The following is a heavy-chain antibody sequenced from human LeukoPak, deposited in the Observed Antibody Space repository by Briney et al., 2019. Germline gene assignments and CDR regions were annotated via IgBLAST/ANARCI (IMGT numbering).Heavy chain of an antibody. D-gene: IGHD2-8*01. CDR1: GFTFSSYT. CDR2: INIHGGRT. V-gene: IGHV3-64D*09. Sequence: GGSLRLSCSVSGFTFSSYTMHWVRQAPGKGLEYASSINIHGGRTYYADSVKGRFTISRDNSKNTLYLQMSSLRAEDTAVYYCVKDKWIDHWGQGTLVTVSS. CDR3: VKDKWIDH. J-gene: IGHJ4*02.